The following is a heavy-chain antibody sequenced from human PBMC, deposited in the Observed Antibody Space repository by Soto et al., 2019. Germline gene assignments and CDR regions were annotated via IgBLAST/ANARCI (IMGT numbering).Heavy chain of an antibody. J-gene: IGHJ4*02. Sequence: QVQLQESGPGLVNPSVTLSLSCAVSGGXXSXXTLWSWVRQPPGKGLEWIGDIYHSGSTNYDSSXXXXXXXXXXXXXXXXXXXXXXXXXXXXXXXXXXXXXXYXGQXTLVTVSS. V-gene: IGHV4-4*02. CDR2: IYHSGST. CDR3: XXXXXY. CDR1: GGXXSXXTL.